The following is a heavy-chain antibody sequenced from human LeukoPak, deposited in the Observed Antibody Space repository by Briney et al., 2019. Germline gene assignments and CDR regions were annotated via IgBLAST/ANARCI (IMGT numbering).Heavy chain of an antibody. J-gene: IGHJ4*02. Sequence: PGGSLRLSCAASGFTFSSYWMSWVRQAPRKGLEWVANIKQDGSEKYYVDSVKGRFTISRDNAKNSLYLQMNSLRAEDTAVYYCVRDGGVSGYDLLDYWGQGTLVTVSS. CDR1: GFTFSSYW. CDR3: VRDGGVSGYDLLDY. V-gene: IGHV3-7*01. CDR2: IKQDGSEK. D-gene: IGHD5-12*01.